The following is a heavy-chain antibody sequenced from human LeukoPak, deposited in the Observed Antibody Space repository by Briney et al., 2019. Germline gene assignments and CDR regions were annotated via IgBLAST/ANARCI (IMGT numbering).Heavy chain of an antibody. CDR3: ERDRCSSTSCSTGYFDY. J-gene: IGHJ4*02. Sequence: GSSVKLSCKASVGTFGSYAISWVRQAPGQGLEWMGGIIPIFGTANYAQKFQGRVTITTDESTSTAYMELSRLRSEDTAVYYCERDRCSSTSCSTGYFDYWGQGTLVTVSS. CDR1: VGTFGSYA. D-gene: IGHD2-2*01. V-gene: IGHV1-69*05. CDR2: IIPIFGTA.